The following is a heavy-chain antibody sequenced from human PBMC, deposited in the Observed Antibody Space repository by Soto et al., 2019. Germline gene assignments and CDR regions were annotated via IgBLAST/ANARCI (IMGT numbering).Heavy chain of an antibody. V-gene: IGHV4-31*03. J-gene: IGHJ5*02. CDR2: IYVTGAV. CDR3: ARLRIATNNYKWFDP. CDR1: GATLNRGNYD. Sequence: PSETLSLSCNVSGATLNRGNYDWSWIRQVPGKGLEWIGHIYVTGAVDYNPSLRDRITISQDTSERQFSLNLRLVTAADTAVYYCARLRIATNNYKWFDPWGQGTLVTVSS. D-gene: IGHD2-21*01.